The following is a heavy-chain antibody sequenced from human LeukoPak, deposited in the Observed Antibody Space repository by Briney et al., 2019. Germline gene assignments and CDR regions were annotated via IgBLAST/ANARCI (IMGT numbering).Heavy chain of an antibody. Sequence: SETLSLTCTVSGGSNSSYYWSWIRQPPGKGLEWIGYIYYSGSTNYNPSLKSRVTISVDTSKNQFSLKLSSVTAADTAVYYCARALGYCSSTSCLNWFDPWGQGTLVTVSS. CDR3: ARALGYCSSTSCLNWFDP. D-gene: IGHD2-2*01. CDR2: IYYSGST. J-gene: IGHJ5*02. CDR1: GGSNSSYY. V-gene: IGHV4-59*01.